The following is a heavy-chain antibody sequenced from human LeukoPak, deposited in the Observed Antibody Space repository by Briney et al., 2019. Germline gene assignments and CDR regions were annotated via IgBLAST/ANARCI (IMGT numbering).Heavy chain of an antibody. CDR3: ARHTYGSDLYYFDY. CDR1: GGSFSGYY. CDR2: INHSGST. Sequence: SETLSLTCAVYGGSFSGYYWSWIRQPPGKGLEWIGEINHSGSTNYNPSLKSRVTISVDTSKNQFSLKLSSVTAADTAVYYCARHTYGSDLYYFDYWGQGTLVTVSS. D-gene: IGHD5-18*01. V-gene: IGHV4-34*01. J-gene: IGHJ4*02.